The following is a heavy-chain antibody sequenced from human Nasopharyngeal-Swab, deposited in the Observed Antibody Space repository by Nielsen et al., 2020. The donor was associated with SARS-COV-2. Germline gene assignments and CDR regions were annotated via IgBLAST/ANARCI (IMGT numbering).Heavy chain of an antibody. J-gene: IGHJ6*02. Sequence: SETLSLTCAISGDSVSSNSAAWNWIRQSPSRGLEWLGRTYYRSKWYNDYAVSVKSRITINPDTSKNQFSLQLNSMTPEDTAVYYCARGVEQQSQPEYYYYYGMDVWGQGTTVTVSS. CDR1: GDSVSSNSAA. CDR2: TYYRSKWYN. V-gene: IGHV6-1*01. D-gene: IGHD6-13*01. CDR3: ARGVEQQSQPEYYYYYGMDV.